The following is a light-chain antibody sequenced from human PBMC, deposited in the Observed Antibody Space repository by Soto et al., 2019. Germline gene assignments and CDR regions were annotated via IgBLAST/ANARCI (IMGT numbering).Light chain of an antibody. J-gene: IGKJ1*01. CDR2: GAS. CDR3: QQYNNWPRT. Sequence: EIVMTQSPATLSVSPGERATLSCRASQSVSSNLAWYQQKPGQAPRLLIYGASTRPTGIPARFSGSGSGTEFTLTISSLQSEDFAVYYCQQYNNWPRTFGQGTKV. CDR1: QSVSSN. V-gene: IGKV3-15*01.